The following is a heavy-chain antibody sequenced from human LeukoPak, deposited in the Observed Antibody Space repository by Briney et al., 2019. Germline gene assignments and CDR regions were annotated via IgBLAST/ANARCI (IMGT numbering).Heavy chain of an antibody. V-gene: IGHV1-2*02. J-gene: IGHJ4*02. CDR3: ARDLYGSGSDFDY. CDR1: GYTFTGYY. Sequence: GASVKVSCKASGYTFTGYYMHWVRQAPGQGLEWMGWINPNSGGTNYAQKFQGRVTMTRDTSNSTAYMELSRLRSDDTAVYYCARDLYGSGSDFDYWGQGTLVTVSS. D-gene: IGHD3-10*01. CDR2: INPNSGGT.